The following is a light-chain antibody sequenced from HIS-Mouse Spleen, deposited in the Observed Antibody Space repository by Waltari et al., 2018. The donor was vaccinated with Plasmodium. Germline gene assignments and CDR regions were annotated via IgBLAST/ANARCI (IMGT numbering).Light chain of an antibody. CDR3: QQDYSYPYT. CDR1: QGISSY. V-gene: IGKV1-8*01. Sequence: AIRMTQSPSSFSASTGDRVTITCRASQGISSYLAWYQQKPGKAPKLLIYAASTLQSGVPSRFSGSGSGTDFNLNISWLQSEDFATYYCQQDYSYPYTFGQGTKLEIK. J-gene: IGKJ2*01. CDR2: AAS.